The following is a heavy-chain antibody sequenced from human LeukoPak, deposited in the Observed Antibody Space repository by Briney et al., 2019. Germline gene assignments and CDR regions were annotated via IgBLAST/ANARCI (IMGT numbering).Heavy chain of an antibody. J-gene: IGHJ4*02. CDR3: ARGPTMVRGVNDY. V-gene: IGHV4-59*01. Sequence: SETLSLTCTASGGSISSYYWSWIRQPPGKGLEWIGYIFYSGGTNYNPSLKSRVTISVDTSKNQFSLKLSSVTAADTAVYYCARGPTMVRGVNDYWGQGTLVTVSS. CDR2: IFYSGGT. D-gene: IGHD3-10*01. CDR1: GGSISSYY.